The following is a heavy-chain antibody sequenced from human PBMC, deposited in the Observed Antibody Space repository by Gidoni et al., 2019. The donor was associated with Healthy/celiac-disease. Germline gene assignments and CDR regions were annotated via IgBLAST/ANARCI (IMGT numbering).Heavy chain of an antibody. CDR1: GFTSRSYA. CDR3: AKASSGWYGNYFDY. J-gene: IGHJ4*02. V-gene: IGHV3-23*01. Sequence: EVQLLESVGGLVQPGGSLRLSCAASGFTSRSYAMSWVHQAPGKGLEWVSAISGSGGSTYYADSVKGRFTISRDNSKNTLYLQMNSLRAEDTAVYYCAKASSGWYGNYFDYWGQGTLVTVSS. CDR2: ISGSGGST. D-gene: IGHD6-19*01.